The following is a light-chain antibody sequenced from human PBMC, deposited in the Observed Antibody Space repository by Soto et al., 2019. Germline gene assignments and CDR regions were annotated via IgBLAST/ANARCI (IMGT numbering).Light chain of an antibody. CDR3: QQYNNWPPWT. V-gene: IGKV3-15*01. CDR2: AAS. CDR1: QSDSSN. J-gene: IGKJ1*01. Sequence: EMVMTQSPVTLSVSPGEGATLSCRASQSDSSNLAWYQHKPGQAPRLLIYAASNRATGVPARFSGRGSGTEFTLTISNLQSEDFAVYYCQQYNNWPPWTFGQGTKVQVK.